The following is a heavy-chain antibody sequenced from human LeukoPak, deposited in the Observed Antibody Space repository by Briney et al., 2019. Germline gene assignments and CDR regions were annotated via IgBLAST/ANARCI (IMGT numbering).Heavy chain of an antibody. J-gene: IGHJ6*02. CDR1: GFSFSNYG. CDR2: IWFDGSDK. V-gene: IGHV3-33*06. CDR3: AKYSSSSNYYYGMDV. D-gene: IGHD6-6*01. Sequence: PGGSLRLSCAASGFSFSNYGMHWVRQAPGKGLEWVAVIWFDGSDKYYADSVKGRFTISRDNSKNTLYLQMNILRAEHTAVYYCAKYSSSSNYYYGMDVWGQGTTVTVSS.